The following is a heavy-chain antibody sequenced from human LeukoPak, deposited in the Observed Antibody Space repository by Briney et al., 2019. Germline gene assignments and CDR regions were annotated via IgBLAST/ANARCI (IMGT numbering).Heavy chain of an antibody. CDR3: ARRWVYDKRAFDA. CDR1: GGSFSGYY. D-gene: IGHD3-16*01. CDR2: IYHTGTT. V-gene: IGHV4-59*08. J-gene: IGHJ3*01. Sequence: SETLSLTCAVYGGSFSGYYWSWIRQPPGKGLEWISYIYHTGTTDSNPSLKSRVTISLDTSKNQFSLKMSSVTAADTAVYYCARRWVYDKRAFDAWGQGTMVTVSS.